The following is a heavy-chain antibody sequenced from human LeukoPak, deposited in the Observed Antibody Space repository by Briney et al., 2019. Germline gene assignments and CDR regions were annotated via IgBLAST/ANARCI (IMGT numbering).Heavy chain of an antibody. CDR2: ISYDGSNK. J-gene: IGHJ4*02. Sequence: PGRSLRLSCAASGFTFSSYGMHWVHQAPGKGLEWVAVISYDGSNKYYADSVKGRFTISRDNSKNTLYLQMNSLRAEDTAVYYCAKVHRGVYYFDYWGQGTLVTVSS. CDR1: GFTFSSYG. CDR3: AKVHRGVYYFDY. V-gene: IGHV3-30*18. D-gene: IGHD3-10*01.